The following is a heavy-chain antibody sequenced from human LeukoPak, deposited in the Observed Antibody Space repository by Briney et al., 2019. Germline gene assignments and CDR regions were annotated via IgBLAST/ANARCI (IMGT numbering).Heavy chain of an antibody. CDR2: IYSSGNP. V-gene: IGHV4-59*01. CDR3: ARFWGGLDY. Sequence: SETLSLTCIVSGDLFSDYKWSWIRQSPGKELEWIGHIYSSGNPNYNPSFRSRVTISIDTSRKQFSLMLTSVTAADTAVYYCARFWGGLDYWGQGTLVTVSP. J-gene: IGHJ4*02. D-gene: IGHD3-3*01. CDR1: GDLFSDYK.